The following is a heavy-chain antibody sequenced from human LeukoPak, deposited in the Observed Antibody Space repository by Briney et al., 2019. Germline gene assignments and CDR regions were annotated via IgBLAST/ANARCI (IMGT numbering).Heavy chain of an antibody. V-gene: IGHV3-43*02. J-gene: IGHJ5*02. CDR3: AKDLYRGMYSSSWSP. CDR2: ISGDGGST. Sequence: GGSLRLSCAASGFTFDDYAMHWVRQAPGKGLEWVSLISGDGGSTYYADSVKGRFTISRDNSKNSLYLQMNSLGTEDTALYYRAKDLYRGMYSSSWSPWGQGTLVTVSS. D-gene: IGHD6-13*01. CDR1: GFTFDDYA.